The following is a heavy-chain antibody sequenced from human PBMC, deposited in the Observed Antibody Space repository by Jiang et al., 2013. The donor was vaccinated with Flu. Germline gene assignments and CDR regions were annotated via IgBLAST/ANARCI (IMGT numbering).Heavy chain of an antibody. CDR1: GGSISSSSYY. D-gene: IGHD6-19*01. J-gene: IGHJ5*02. CDR3: ARHQWLGSHFDP. V-gene: IGHV4-39*01. CDR2: IYYSGTT. Sequence: SGLVKPSETLSLTCTVSGGSISSSSYYWGWIRQPPGKGLEWIGSIYYSGTTYYNPSLKSRVTISVDTSNNQISLRLSSVTAADTAVYYCARHQWLGSHFDPWGQGTLVTVSS.